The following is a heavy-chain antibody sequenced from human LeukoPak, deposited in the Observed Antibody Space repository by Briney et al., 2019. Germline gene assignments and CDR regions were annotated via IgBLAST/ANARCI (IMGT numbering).Heavy chain of an antibody. J-gene: IGHJ1*01. CDR2: ISTGGST. CDR3: ARDQTHYVSSGYYYVTYFQH. CDR1: GASISSSY. V-gene: IGHV4-4*07. Sequence: PSETLSLTCTVSGASISSSYCTWMRQPAGEGLEWIGRISTGGSTTYNPSFKSRVTMSVDMSKNQFSLNLTSVTAADTAVYYCARDQTHYVSSGYYYVTYFQHWGQGILVTVSS. D-gene: IGHD3-22*01.